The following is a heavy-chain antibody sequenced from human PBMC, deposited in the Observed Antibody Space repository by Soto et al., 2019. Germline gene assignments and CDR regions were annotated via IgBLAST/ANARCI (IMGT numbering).Heavy chain of an antibody. CDR2: INPNSGGT. CDR1: GCTFTGYY. J-gene: IGHJ6*02. CDR3: ARVRIYCSSTSCYSSGGGDKYYGMDV. D-gene: IGHD2-2*01. V-gene: IGHV1-2*02. Sequence: ASVKVSCKASGCTFTGYYMHWVRQAPGQGLEWMGWINPNSGGTNYAQKFQGRVTMPRDTSISTAYMELRRLRSDDTAVYYCARVRIYCSSTSCYSSGGGDKYYGMDVWGQGTTVTVS.